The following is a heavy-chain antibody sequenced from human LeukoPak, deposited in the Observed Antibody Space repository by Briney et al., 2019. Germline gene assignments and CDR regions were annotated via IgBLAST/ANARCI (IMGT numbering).Heavy chain of an antibody. Sequence: SETLSLTCAVHGGSFSGSWWSWIRRPPGKGLEYIGEINHGGDTTYNPSLKSRVTVSLDASKSQFSLNMISVTAADTAMYYCARHEFGSSSAAFDSWGQGTMVIVSS. D-gene: IGHD6-6*01. V-gene: IGHV4-34*01. CDR2: INHGGDT. CDR3: ARHEFGSSSAAFDS. CDR1: GGSFSGSW. J-gene: IGHJ3*01.